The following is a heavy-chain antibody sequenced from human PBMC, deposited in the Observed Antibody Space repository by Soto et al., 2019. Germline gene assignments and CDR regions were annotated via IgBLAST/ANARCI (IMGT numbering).Heavy chain of an antibody. V-gene: IGHV3-23*01. CDR3: AKERAIIGKGAFDM. J-gene: IGHJ3*02. CDR1: GFTFSSYA. CDR2: ISGGGGDST. Sequence: EVHLLESGGGLVQPGESLTLSCAASGFTFSSYAMSWVRQAPGKGLEWVSAISGGGGDSTYYADSVKGRLIISKDNFKNTLYLQLSSLRAEDTAVYYCAKERAIIGKGAFDMWRQGTMVTVSS.